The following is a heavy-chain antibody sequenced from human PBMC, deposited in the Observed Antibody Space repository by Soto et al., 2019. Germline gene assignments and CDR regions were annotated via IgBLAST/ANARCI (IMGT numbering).Heavy chain of an antibody. CDR3: ARVAGYSSSWYRRDYYYYMDV. V-gene: IGHV1-8*01. CDR1: GYTFTSYD. D-gene: IGHD6-13*01. CDR2: MNPNSGNT. J-gene: IGHJ6*03. Sequence: QVQLVQSGAEVKKPGASVKVSCKASGYTFTSYDINWVRQATGQGLEWMGWMNPNSGNTGYAQKFQGRVTMPRNTSISTAYMELSSLRSEDTAVYYCARVAGYSSSWYRRDYYYYMDVWGKGTTVTVSS.